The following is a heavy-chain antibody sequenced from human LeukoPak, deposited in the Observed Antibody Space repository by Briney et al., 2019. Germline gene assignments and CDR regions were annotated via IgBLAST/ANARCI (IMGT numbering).Heavy chain of an antibody. CDR2: IYPGDSDT. Sequence: GESLKISCKGSGSSFTSYWIGWVRQMPGKGLEWMGIIYPGDSDTRYSPSFQGQVTISADKSISTAYLQWSSLKASDTAMYYCARHIGITMIGVVPSFDYWGQGTLVTVSS. CDR1: GSSFTSYW. J-gene: IGHJ4*02. V-gene: IGHV5-51*01. CDR3: ARHIGITMIGVVPSFDY. D-gene: IGHD3-22*01.